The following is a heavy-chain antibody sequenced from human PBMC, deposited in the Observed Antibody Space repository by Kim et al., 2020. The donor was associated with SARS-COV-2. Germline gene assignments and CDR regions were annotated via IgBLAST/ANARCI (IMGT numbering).Heavy chain of an antibody. CDR1: GYTFTGYY. CDR3: AGLWFGELLEPGWFDP. Sequence: ASVKVSCKASGYTFTGYYMHWVRQAPGQGLEWMGWINPNSGGTNYAQKFQGRVTMTRDTSISTAYMELSRLRSDDTAVYYCAGLWFGELLEPGWFDPWGQGTLVTVSS. V-gene: IGHV1-2*02. D-gene: IGHD3-10*01. CDR2: INPNSGGT. J-gene: IGHJ5*02.